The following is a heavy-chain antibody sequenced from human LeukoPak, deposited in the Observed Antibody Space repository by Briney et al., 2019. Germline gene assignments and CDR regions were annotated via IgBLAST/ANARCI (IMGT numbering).Heavy chain of an antibody. CDR2: IYPGDSDT. CDR1: GYTFTSYW. Sequence: GESLKISCKGSGYTFTSYWIGWVRQMPGKGLEWMAIIYPGDSDTRYSPSFQGQVTLSADKSISTAYLQWSSLKASDTAMYYCARHHSSGWRNAFDIWGQGTMVTVSS. D-gene: IGHD6-19*01. CDR3: ARHHSSGWRNAFDI. J-gene: IGHJ3*02. V-gene: IGHV5-51*01.